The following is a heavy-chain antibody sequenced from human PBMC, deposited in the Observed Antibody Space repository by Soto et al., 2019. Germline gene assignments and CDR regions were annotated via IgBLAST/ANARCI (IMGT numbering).Heavy chain of an antibody. V-gene: IGHV4-59*01. CDR1: GGSISSYY. J-gene: IGHJ4*02. D-gene: IGHD5-12*01. Sequence: SETLSLTCTVSGGSISSYYWSWIRQPPGKGLEWIGYIYYSGSTNYNPSLKSRVTISVDTSKNQFSLKLSSVTAADTAVYYCARGGTYSGYDFYYWGQGTLVTVSS. CDR2: IYYSGST. CDR3: ARGGTYSGYDFYY.